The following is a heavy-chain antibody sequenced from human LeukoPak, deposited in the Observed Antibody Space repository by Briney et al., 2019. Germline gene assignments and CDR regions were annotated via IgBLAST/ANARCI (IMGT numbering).Heavy chain of an antibody. D-gene: IGHD1-1*01. CDR3: VRDLMGSGSTTAYLHH. CDR2: ISSSGSTI. Sequence: GGSLRLSCVASGFSFSRYWMNWVRQAPGKGLEWVSYISSSGSTIYYADSVKGRFTISRDNAKNSLYLQMSSLRAEDTAVYFCVRDLMGSGSTTAYLHHWGQGTLVTVSS. V-gene: IGHV3-48*04. J-gene: IGHJ1*01. CDR1: GFSFSRYW.